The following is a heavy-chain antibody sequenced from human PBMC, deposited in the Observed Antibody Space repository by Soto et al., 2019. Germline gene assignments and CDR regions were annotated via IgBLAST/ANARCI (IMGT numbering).Heavy chain of an antibody. Sequence: QVQLQESGPGLVKPSETLSLTCIVSGASVSSYYWNWIRQPAGKGLEWIGHISPSGNTNYNPSLKSRVTMSLDTSKNPFSLRLTSVTAADTAVYYCARVSGEYSYGLAFDYWGQGTLVTVSS. D-gene: IGHD3-16*01. CDR2: ISPSGNT. V-gene: IGHV4-4*07. J-gene: IGHJ4*02. CDR1: GASVSSYY. CDR3: ARVSGEYSYGLAFDY.